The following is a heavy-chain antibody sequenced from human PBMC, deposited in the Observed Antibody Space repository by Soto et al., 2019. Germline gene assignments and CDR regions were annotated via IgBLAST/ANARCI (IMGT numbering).Heavy chain of an antibody. CDR3: ARHLGYSYGPKNWFDP. J-gene: IGHJ5*02. V-gene: IGHV4-39*01. D-gene: IGHD5-18*01. CDR2: IYYSGST. Sequence: SETLSLTCTVSGGSISSSSYYWGWIRRPPGKGLEWIGSIYYSGSTYYNPSLKSRVTISVDTSKNQFSLKLSSVTAADTAVYYCARHLGYSYGPKNWFDPWGQGTLVTVSS. CDR1: GGSISSSSYY.